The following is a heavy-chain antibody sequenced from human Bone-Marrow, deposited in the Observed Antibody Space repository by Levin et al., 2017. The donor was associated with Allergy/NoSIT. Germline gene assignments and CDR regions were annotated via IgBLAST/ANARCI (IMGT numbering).Heavy chain of an antibody. J-gene: IGHJ4*02. CDR1: GYTFTGYH. Sequence: ASVKVSCKASGYTFTGYHMHWVRQAPGQGLEWMGWITPNSGGTRYAQKFQGRVTMTRDTSISTAYMELSSLRSDDTAVYYCARDYGSGSFWGYWGQGTLVTVSS. D-gene: IGHD3-10*01. CDR2: ITPNSGGT. V-gene: IGHV1-2*02. CDR3: ARDYGSGSFWGY.